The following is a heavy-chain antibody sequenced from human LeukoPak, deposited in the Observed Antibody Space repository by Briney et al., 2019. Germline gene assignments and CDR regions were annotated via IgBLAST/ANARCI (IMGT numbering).Heavy chain of an antibody. D-gene: IGHD4-11*01. CDR3: ARDQPSLQNYYYYMDV. J-gene: IGHJ6*03. V-gene: IGHV4-31*03. CDR2: IYYSGST. Sequence: PSETLSLTCTVSGGSISSGGYYWSWIRQHPGKGLEWIGYIYYSGSTYYNPSLKSRVTISVDTSKNQFSLKLSSVTAADTAVYYCARDQPSLQNYYYYMDVWGKGTTVTVSS. CDR1: GGSISSGGYY.